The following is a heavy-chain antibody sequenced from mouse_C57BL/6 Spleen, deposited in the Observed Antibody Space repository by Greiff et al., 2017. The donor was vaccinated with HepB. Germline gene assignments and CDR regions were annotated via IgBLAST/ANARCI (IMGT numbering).Heavy chain of an antibody. V-gene: IGHV5-9-1*02. CDR1: GFTFSSYA. CDR2: ISSGGDYI. D-gene: IGHD1-1*01. Sequence: EVKLVESGEGLVKPGGSLKLSCAASGFTFSSYAMSWVRQTPEKRLEWVAYISSGGDYIYYADTVKGRFTISRDNARNTLYLQMSSLKSEDTAMYYCTRVHGSSYGAYWGQGTLVTVSA. J-gene: IGHJ3*01. CDR3: TRVHGSSYGAY.